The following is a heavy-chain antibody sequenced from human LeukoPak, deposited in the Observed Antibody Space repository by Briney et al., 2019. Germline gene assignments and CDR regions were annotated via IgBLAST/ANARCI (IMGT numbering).Heavy chain of an antibody. CDR3: ARGPINEYYFDY. Sequence: PGGSLRLSCVASGFTFSTYGMHWVRQAPGKGLEWVAVIWYDGSNKYYGDSVKGRFTISRDNSKNTLYLQMNSLRAEDTAVYYCARGPINEYYFDYWGQGTLVTVSS. V-gene: IGHV3-33*01. CDR2: IWYDGSNK. D-gene: IGHD5-12*01. J-gene: IGHJ4*02. CDR1: GFTFSTYG.